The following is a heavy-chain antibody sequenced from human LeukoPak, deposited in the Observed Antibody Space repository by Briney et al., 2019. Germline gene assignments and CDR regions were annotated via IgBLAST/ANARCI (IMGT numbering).Heavy chain of an antibody. V-gene: IGHV4-4*02. Sequence: SETLSLTCAVSGGSISSSNWWSWGCQPPGKGLEWIGEIYHSGSTNYNPSLKSRVTISVDKSKNQFSLKLSSVTAADTAVYYCARDNGHYDSSGYFDNWGQGTLVTASS. D-gene: IGHD3-22*01. CDR3: ARDNGHYDSSGYFDN. CDR1: GGSISSSNW. J-gene: IGHJ4*02. CDR2: IYHSGST.